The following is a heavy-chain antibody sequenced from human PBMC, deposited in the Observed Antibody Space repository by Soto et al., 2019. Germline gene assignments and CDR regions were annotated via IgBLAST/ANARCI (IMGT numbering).Heavy chain of an antibody. Sequence: EVQLVQSGAEVKKPGESLKISCKGSGYSFTSYWIGWVRQMPGKGLEWMGIIYPGDSDIRYSPSFQGQVTIPADKSIXXASLPWSGLKASDTAIYYCARQLPYGGNSYYGMDVWGQGTTVTVSS. D-gene: IGHD2-15*01. CDR3: ARQLPYGGNSYYGMDV. J-gene: IGHJ6*02. CDR1: GYSFTSYW. CDR2: IYPGDSDI. V-gene: IGHV5-51*01.